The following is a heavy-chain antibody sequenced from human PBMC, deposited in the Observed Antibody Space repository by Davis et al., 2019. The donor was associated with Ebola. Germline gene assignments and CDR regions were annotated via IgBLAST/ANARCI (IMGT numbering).Heavy chain of an antibody. CDR3: ARHPLRNYYYYGMDV. J-gene: IGHJ6*02. CDR2: IYDSGSP. CDR1: VGSISTGNW. V-gene: IGHV4-4*02. Sequence: MPSETLSLTCTVSVGSISTGNWWNWVRQSPGKGLEWIGEIYDSGSPNYNPSLKSRVTISVDTSKNQFSLKLSSVTAADTAVYYCARHPLRNYYYYGMDVWGQGTTVTVSS.